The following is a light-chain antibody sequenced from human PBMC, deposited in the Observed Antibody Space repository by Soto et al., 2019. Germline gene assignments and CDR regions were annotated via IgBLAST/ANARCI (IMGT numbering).Light chain of an antibody. CDR3: QQYGRSLT. CDR1: QSVTNSY. V-gene: IGKV3-20*01. J-gene: IGKJ4*01. CDR2: DAS. Sequence: EIVLTQSPGTLSLSPGERATLSCRASQSVTNSYLAWYQQKPGQAPRLFIYDASRRATGIPDRFSGSGSGTDFTLTISRLQPEDFAVYSCQQYGRSLTFGGGTKVEIK.